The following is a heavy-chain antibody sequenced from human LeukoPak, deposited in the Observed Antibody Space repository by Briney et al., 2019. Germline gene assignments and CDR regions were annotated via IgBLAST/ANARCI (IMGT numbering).Heavy chain of an antibody. CDR2: IKSKTDGGTT. J-gene: IGHJ6*03. CDR3: TTIRSRFIVVVVAAYYYYMDV. Sequence: GGSLRLSCAASGFTFSNAWMSWVRQAPGKGLEWVGRIKSKTDGGTTGYAAPVKGRFTISRDDSKNTLYLQMNSLKTEDTAVYYCTTIRSRFIVVVVAAYYYYMDVWGKGTTVTVSS. V-gene: IGHV3-15*01. CDR1: GFTFSNAW. D-gene: IGHD2-15*01.